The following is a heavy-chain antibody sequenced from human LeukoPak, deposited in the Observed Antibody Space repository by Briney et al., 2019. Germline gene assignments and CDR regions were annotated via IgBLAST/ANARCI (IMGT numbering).Heavy chain of an antibody. CDR3: ASLGSAAVAGLGTDY. CDR1: GGTFSSYA. J-gene: IGHJ4*02. D-gene: IGHD6-19*01. Sequence: SVKVSCKASGGTFSSYAISWVRRAPGQGLEWMGRIIPIFGIANYAQKFQGRVTITADKSTSTAYMELSSLRSEDTAVYYCASLGSAAVAGLGTDYWGQGTLVTVSS. V-gene: IGHV1-69*04. CDR2: IIPIFGIA.